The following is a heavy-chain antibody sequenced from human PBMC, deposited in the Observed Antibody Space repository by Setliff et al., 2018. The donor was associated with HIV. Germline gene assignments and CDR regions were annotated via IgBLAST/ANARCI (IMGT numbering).Heavy chain of an antibody. Sequence: SETLSLTCAVFGGSFTDIGGSFTDYYWGWIRQPPGKGLEWIGTIYYTGHTSYDPSLKSQVTISVDTSKNQFSLKLSSVTAADTAVYYCATNSDTSGYPPPPFDYWGQGTLVTVSS. D-gene: IGHD3-22*01. CDR3: ATNSDTSGYPPPPFDY. V-gene: IGHV4-39*01. CDR1: GGSFTDIGGSFTDYY. J-gene: IGHJ4*02. CDR2: IYYTGHT.